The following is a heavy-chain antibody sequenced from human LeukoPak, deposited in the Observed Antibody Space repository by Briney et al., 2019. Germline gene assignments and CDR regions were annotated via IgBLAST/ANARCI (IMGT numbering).Heavy chain of an antibody. CDR2: IIPILGIA. CDR1: GGTFSSYA. V-gene: IGHV1-69*04. J-gene: IGHJ5*02. CDR3: ARLSDCSGGSCYSGGVFYWFDP. D-gene: IGHD2-15*01. Sequence: ASVKVSCKASGGTFSSYAISWVRQASGQGLEWMGRIIPILGIANYAQKFQGRVTITADKSTSTAYMELSSLRSEDTAVYYCARLSDCSGGSCYSGGVFYWFDPWGQGTLVTVSS.